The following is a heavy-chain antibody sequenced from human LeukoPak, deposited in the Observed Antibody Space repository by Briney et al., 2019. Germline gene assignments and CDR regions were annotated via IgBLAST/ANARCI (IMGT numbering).Heavy chain of an antibody. CDR3: AKGHLTTYYYDSSGYPSDS. J-gene: IGHJ4*02. CDR2: ISGSGGST. CDR1: GFTFSTFA. V-gene: IGHV3-23*01. Sequence: GGSLRLSCEASGFTFSTFAMIWVRQAPGKGLEWVSAISGSGGSTYYADSVKGRFTISRDNSKNTLYLQMNSLRAEDTAVYYCAKGHLTTYYYDSSGYPSDSWGQGTLVTVSS. D-gene: IGHD3-22*01.